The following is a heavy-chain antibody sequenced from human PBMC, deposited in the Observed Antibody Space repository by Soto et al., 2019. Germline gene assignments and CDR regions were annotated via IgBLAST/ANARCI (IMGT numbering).Heavy chain of an antibody. CDR1: GGTFSSYA. J-gene: IGHJ4*02. D-gene: IGHD2-21*02. CDR3: ARGSPTARVVTAIGIFDY. V-gene: IGHV1-69*01. Sequence: QVQLVRSGAEVKKPGSSVKVSCKASGGTFSSYAISWVRQAPGQGLEWMGGIIPIFGTANYAQKFQGRVTITADESTSTAYMELSSLRSEDTAVYYCARGSPTARVVTAIGIFDYWGQGTLVTVSS. CDR2: IIPIFGTA.